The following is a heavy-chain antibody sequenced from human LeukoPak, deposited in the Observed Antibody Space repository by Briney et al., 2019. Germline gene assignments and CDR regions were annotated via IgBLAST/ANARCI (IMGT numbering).Heavy chain of an antibody. D-gene: IGHD6-25*01. J-gene: IGHJ4*02. CDR2: INHSGST. Sequence: PSETLSLTCAVYGGSFSGYYWSWIRQPPGKGLEWIGEINHSGSTNYNPSLKSRVTISVDTSKNQFSLKLSSVTAADTAVYYRARPAGYPGLNYFDYWGQGTLVTVSS. CDR1: GGSFSGYY. V-gene: IGHV4-34*01. CDR3: ARPAGYPGLNYFDY.